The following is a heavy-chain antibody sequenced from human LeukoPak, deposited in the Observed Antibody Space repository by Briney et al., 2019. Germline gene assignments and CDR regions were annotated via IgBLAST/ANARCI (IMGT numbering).Heavy chain of an antibody. Sequence: PGGSLRLSCAASGFTFDDYGMSWVRQARGKGLEWVSGINWNGGSTGYADSVKGRFTISRDNAKNSLYLQMNSLRAEDTALYYCARDYYDSSGYYYFDYWGQGTLVTVSS. J-gene: IGHJ4*02. CDR1: GFTFDDYG. CDR3: ARDYYDSSGYYYFDY. D-gene: IGHD3-22*01. V-gene: IGHV3-20*04. CDR2: INWNGGST.